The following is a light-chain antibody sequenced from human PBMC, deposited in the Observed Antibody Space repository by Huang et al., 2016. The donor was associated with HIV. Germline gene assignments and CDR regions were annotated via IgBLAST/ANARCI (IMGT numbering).Light chain of an antibody. Sequence: EVLMTQSPVTLSESPGGRVTISCWASQRVRDTLAWFQQKPGQAPRLLVHGSYTRATGVPARFSGSGSGTGFTLTITSLQSEDYAVYYCQQYYTWPRTFGQGTRVE. CDR3: QQYYTWPRT. CDR2: GSY. V-gene: IGKV3-15*01. J-gene: IGKJ1*01. CDR1: QRVRDT.